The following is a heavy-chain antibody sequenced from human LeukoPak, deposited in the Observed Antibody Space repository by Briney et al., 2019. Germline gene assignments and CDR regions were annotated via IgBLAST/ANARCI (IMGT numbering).Heavy chain of an antibody. V-gene: IGHV3-7*01. J-gene: IGHJ4*02. CDR2: IRQDGSEK. CDR3: ARAHTPYSSGRYRY. Sequence: GGSLRLSCAASGFTFSSYWMSWVRQVPGKGLEWVANIRQDGSEKYYVDSVKGRFTISRDNAKNSLYLQMNSLRAEDTAVYYCARAHTPYSSGRYRYWGQGTLVTVSS. D-gene: IGHD6-19*01. CDR1: GFTFSSYW.